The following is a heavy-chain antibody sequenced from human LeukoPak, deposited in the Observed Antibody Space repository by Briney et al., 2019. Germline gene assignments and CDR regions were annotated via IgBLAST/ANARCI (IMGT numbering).Heavy chain of an antibody. Sequence: PSETLSLTCAVSGYSISSGYYWGWIRQPPGKGLEWIGYIYYSGSTNYNPSLKSRVTISVDTSKNQFSLKLSSVTAADTAVYYCARFYYDSSGYYYFDYWGQGTLVTASS. D-gene: IGHD3-22*01. CDR2: IYYSGST. J-gene: IGHJ4*02. CDR1: GYSISSGYY. CDR3: ARFYYDSSGYYYFDY. V-gene: IGHV4-61*01.